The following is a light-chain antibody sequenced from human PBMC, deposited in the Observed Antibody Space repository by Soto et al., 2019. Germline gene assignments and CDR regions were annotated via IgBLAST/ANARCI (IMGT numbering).Light chain of an antibody. Sequence: EIVLTQSPATLSSFPGDRVTLSCRASQYISTRLAWYQHRPGQAPRLLIYQTSIRAAGIPARFSASGSGTDFTLTISDVQPEDFALYYCHQRHSWPRTFGQGTKVDIK. J-gene: IGKJ1*01. CDR2: QTS. CDR1: QYISTR. V-gene: IGKV3-11*01. CDR3: HQRHSWPRT.